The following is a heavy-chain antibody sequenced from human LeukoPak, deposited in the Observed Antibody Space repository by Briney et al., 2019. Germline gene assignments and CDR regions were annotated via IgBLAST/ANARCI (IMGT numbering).Heavy chain of an antibody. J-gene: IGHJ4*02. CDR1: GFSFSSHW. CDR2: INQDGSEK. Sequence: GGSLRLSCAASGFSFSSHWMSWVRQAPGKGLEWVANINQDGSEKYYVDSVKGRFTISRDNAKNLLYLQMSSLRAEDTAVYYCARDGVRDGLYFDYWGQGTLVTVSS. V-gene: IGHV3-7*01. CDR3: ARDGVRDGLYFDY. D-gene: IGHD5-24*01.